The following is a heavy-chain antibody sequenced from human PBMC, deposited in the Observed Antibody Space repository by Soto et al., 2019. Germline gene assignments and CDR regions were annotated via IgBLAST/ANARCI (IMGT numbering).Heavy chain of an antibody. V-gene: IGHV3-30*04. Sequence: QVQLMESGGGVVQPGRSLRLSCEASGFTLSSYAMHWVRQAPGKGLEWVAIISYDGKNKYYADSVKGRFTISRDNSKNTLYLQMNSLRADDTAVYFCAGDRGPRPDYYDRGGYYPFVYWGQGTPVTVSS. D-gene: IGHD3-22*01. CDR2: ISYDGKNK. CDR1: GFTLSSYA. CDR3: AGDRGPRPDYYDRGGYYPFVY. J-gene: IGHJ4*02.